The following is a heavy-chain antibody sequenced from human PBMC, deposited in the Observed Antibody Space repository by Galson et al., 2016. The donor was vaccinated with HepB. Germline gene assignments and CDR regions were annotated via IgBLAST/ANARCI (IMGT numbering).Heavy chain of an antibody. Sequence: SLRLSCAASGSSFSRYWMAWVRQAPGKGLEWVGNIRADGTANDYVGSVKGRFTMSRDNAQKSLFLQMTSLRVDDTAVYYCARENFWKLDQWGQGTLVTVSS. CDR1: GSSFSRYW. V-gene: IGHV3-7*03. CDR2: IRADGTAN. D-gene: IGHD3-3*01. J-gene: IGHJ5*02. CDR3: ARENFWKLDQ.